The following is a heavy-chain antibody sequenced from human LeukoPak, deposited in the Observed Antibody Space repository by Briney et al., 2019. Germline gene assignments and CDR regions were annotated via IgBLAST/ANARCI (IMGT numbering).Heavy chain of an antibody. V-gene: IGHV3-48*02. CDR3: ARDRARLGGYWPFDY. CDR1: GFTFSNYS. D-gene: IGHD3-22*01. Sequence: GGSLRLSCAASGFTFSNYSMNWVRQAPREGLEWVSFISSTSRTIYYADSVKGRFTISRDNAKNSLYLQMNSLRDEDTAVYYCARDRARLGGYWPFDYWGQGTLVTVSS. CDR2: ISSTSRTI. J-gene: IGHJ4*02.